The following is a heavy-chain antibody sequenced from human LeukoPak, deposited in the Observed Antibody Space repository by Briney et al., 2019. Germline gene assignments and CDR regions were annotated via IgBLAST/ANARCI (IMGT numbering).Heavy chain of an antibody. CDR2: INYNWRT. J-gene: IGHJ4*02. D-gene: IGHD1-26*01. CDR1: DDSNSSNRYF. V-gene: IGHV4-39*07. Sequence: PSETLSLTCTISDDSNSSNRYFWAWIRQPPGGGLEWIASINYNWRTYYNPSLKSRLTISIDTAKRQFSLKLTSVTAADTALYYCARDIDDVGALLDFWGQGTLVTVSS. CDR3: ARDIDDVGALLDF.